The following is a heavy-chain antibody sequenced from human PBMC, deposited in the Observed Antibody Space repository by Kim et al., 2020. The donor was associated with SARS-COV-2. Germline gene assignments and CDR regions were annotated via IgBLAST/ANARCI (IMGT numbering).Heavy chain of an antibody. Sequence: SETLSLTCAVYGGSFSGYYWSWIRQPPGKGLEWIGEINHSGSTNYNPSLKSRVTISVDTSKNQFSLKLSSVTAADTAVYYCARGYRLPQSIAVARARFSAFDIWGQGTMVTVSS. J-gene: IGHJ3*02. D-gene: IGHD6-19*01. CDR1: GGSFSGYY. V-gene: IGHV4-34*01. CDR3: ARGYRLPQSIAVARARFSAFDI. CDR2: INHSGST.